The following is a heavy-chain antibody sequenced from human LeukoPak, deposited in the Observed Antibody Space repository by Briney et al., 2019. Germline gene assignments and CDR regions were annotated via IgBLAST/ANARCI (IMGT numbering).Heavy chain of an antibody. CDR2: IYWDDDK. CDR1: GFSLSTSGVG. V-gene: IGHV2-5*02. J-gene: IGHJ4*02. CDR3: AHRPDYGSRKLPYFDY. D-gene: IGHD4-17*01. Sequence: SGPTLVKPTQTLTLTCTFSGFSLSTSGVGVGWIRQPPGKALEWLALIYWDDDKRYSPSLKSRLTITKDTSKNQVVLTMTNMDPVDTATYYCAHRPDYGSRKLPYFDYWGQGTLVTVSS.